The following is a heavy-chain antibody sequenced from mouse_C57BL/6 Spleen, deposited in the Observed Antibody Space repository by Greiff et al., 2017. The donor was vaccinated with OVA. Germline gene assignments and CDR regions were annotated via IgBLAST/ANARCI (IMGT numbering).Heavy chain of an antibody. CDR3: ARGTTTVNAMDY. V-gene: IGHV5-17*01. Sequence: EVKLMESGGGLVKPGGSLKLSCAASGFTFSDYGMHWVRQAPEKGLEWVAYISSGSSTIYYADTVKGRFTISRDNAKNTLFLQMTSLRSEDTAMYYCARGTTTVNAMDYWGQGTSVTVSS. CDR1: GFTFSDYG. CDR2: ISSGSSTI. J-gene: IGHJ4*01. D-gene: IGHD2-13*01.